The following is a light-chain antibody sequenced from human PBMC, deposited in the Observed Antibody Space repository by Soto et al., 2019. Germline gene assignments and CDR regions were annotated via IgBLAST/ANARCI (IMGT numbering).Light chain of an antibody. CDR3: SSYAGKGV. J-gene: IGLJ2*01. CDR1: SSDVGAYNY. CDR2: EVN. Sequence: QSALTQPPSASGSPGQSVTISCTGTSSDVGAYNYVSWYQQHPGKAPKLMIYEVNKRPSGVPDRFSGSKSGNTASLTVSGLQTEDEADYYCSSYAGKGVFGGGTKLTVL. V-gene: IGLV2-8*01.